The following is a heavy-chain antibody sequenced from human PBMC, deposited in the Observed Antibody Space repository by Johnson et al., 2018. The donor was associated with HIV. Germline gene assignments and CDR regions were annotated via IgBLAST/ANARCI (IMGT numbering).Heavy chain of an antibody. D-gene: IGHD6-13*01. V-gene: IGHV3-30*04. CDR3: ASKAAGTMHAFDI. CDR1: GFTFSSYA. CDR2: ISYDGSNK. Sequence: QVQLVESGGGVVQPGRSLRLSCAASGFTFSSYAMHWVRQAPGKGLEWVAVISYDGSNKYYADSVKGRFTISRDNSKNTLYLQMNSLRAEDTAVYYCASKAAGTMHAFDIWGQWTMVTVSS. J-gene: IGHJ3*02.